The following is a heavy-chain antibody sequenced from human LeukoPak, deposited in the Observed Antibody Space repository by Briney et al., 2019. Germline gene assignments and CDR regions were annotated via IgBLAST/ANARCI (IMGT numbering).Heavy chain of an antibody. CDR2: IYSGGST. J-gene: IGHJ4*02. Sequence: GGSLRLSCAASGFTVSSIYMSWVRQAPGKGLECGSVIYSGGSTSYADSVKGRFTISRDNFKNTVFLQMNSLRAEDTALYYCARAPPDVDTTMAMDHWGRGTLVTVSS. D-gene: IGHD5-18*01. CDR1: GFTVSSIY. V-gene: IGHV3-53*01. CDR3: ARAPPDVDTTMAMDH.